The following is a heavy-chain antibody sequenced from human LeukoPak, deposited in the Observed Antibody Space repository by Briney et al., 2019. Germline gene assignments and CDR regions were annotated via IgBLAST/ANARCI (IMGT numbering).Heavy chain of an antibody. CDR1: GYTFTSYG. D-gene: IGHD5-18*01. J-gene: IGHJ4*02. CDR2: ISAYNGNT. V-gene: IGHV1-18*01. Sequence: ASVKVSCKASGYTFTSYGISWVRQAPGQGLEWMGWISAYNGNTNYAQKLQGRVTMTTDTSTSTAYMELRSLRSDDTAVYYCARDGVRGKLGGYSYGYRRATNFDYWGQGTLVTVSS. CDR3: ARDGVRGKLGGYSYGYRRATNFDY.